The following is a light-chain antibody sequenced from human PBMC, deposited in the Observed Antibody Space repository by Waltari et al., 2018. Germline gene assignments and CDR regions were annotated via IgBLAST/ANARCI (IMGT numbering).Light chain of an antibody. V-gene: IGLV2-14*03. CDR3: SSYMDTTALEL. J-gene: IGLJ2*01. Sequence: QSALTQPASVSGSPGQSITISCTGTSSDIGSYNYVSWYQQHPGKAPKLIIFVVTNRPSGVSNRFSGSKSGNTASLIISGLQGEDEADYYCSSYMDTTALELFGGGTSLTVL. CDR2: VVT. CDR1: SSDIGSYNY.